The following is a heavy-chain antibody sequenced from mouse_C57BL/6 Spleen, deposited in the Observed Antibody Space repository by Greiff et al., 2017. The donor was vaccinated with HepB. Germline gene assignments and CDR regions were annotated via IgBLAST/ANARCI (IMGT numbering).Heavy chain of an antibody. V-gene: IGHV1-54*01. CDR3: ARSGLRRPT. J-gene: IGHJ2*01. D-gene: IGHD2-4*01. CDR2: INPGSGGT. CDR1: GYAFTNYL. Sequence: VQLQQSGAELVRPGTSVKVSCKASGYAFTNYLIEWVKQRPGPGLEWIGVINPGSGGTNYNEKFKGKATLTADKSSSTAYMQLSSLTSEDSAVYFCARSGLRRPTWGQGTTLTVSS.